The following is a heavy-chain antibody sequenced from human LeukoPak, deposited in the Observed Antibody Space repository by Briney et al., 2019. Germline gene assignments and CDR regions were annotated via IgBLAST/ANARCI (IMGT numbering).Heavy chain of an antibody. CDR2: ISGSGGST. J-gene: IGHJ4*02. D-gene: IGHD2-15*01. V-gene: IGHV3-23*01. CDR3: AKDERFCSGGICFSVSFDY. CDR1: GFTFSSFA. Sequence: GGSLRLSCAASGFTFSSFAMSWVRQAPGKGLEWVSVISGSGGSTDYADSVKGRFTISRDNSKNTLYLQMDSLRAEGTAVYYCAKDERFCSGGICFSVSFDYWGQGTLVTVSS.